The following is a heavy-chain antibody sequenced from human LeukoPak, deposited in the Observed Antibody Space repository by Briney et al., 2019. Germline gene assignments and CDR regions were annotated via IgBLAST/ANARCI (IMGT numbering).Heavy chain of an antibody. V-gene: IGHV1-46*01. CDR2: INPSGDSS. CDR1: GYTFTSYY. D-gene: IGHD6-19*01. CDR3: ASEKPQFSSGWSKSVFFDP. Sequence: ASVKVSCKASGYTFTSYYIHWVRQAPGQGLEWMGIINPSGDSSSYAQKFQGRVTMTRDTSMSTVYMELSSLRSEDTAVYYCASEKPQFSSGWSKSVFFDPWGQGTLVTVSS. J-gene: IGHJ5*02.